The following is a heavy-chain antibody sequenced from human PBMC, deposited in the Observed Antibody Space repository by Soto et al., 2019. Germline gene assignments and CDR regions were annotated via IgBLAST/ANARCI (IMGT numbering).Heavy chain of an antibody. CDR3: ARSAASAVTMVRGVRMKSSYSSFDP. J-gene: IGHJ5*02. Sequence: GESLKTSCKGPGYSFTNYWIGWVRQMPGKGLEWMGIIYPGDPDTSYSPSFQGQVTISADKSISIAYLQWTSLKASDTAIYYCARSAASAVTMVRGVRMKSSYSSFDPWGQGTLVTVSS. CDR2: IYPGDPDT. V-gene: IGHV5-51*01. CDR1: GYSFTNYW. D-gene: IGHD3-10*01.